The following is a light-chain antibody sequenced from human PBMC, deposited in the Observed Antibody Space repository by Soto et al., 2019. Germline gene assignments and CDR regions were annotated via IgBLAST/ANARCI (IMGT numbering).Light chain of an antibody. CDR2: EVN. CDR1: SSDVGSYNY. Sequence: QSALTQPASVSGSPGQSITISCTGTSSDVGSYNYVSWYQQHPGKAPKLMIYEVNNRPSGVSNRFSGSKSGNTASLTISGLQPEDEADYYCLSYTSANTRVFGGGTKLTVL. V-gene: IGLV2-14*01. CDR3: LSYTSANTRV. J-gene: IGLJ3*02.